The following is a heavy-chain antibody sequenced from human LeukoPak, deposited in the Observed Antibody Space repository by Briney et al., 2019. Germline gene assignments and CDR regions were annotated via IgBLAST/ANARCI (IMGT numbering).Heavy chain of an antibody. CDR2: ISSNGGST. D-gene: IGHD3-10*01. J-gene: IGHJ4*02. Sequence: GGSLRLSCAASGFTFSSYAMHWVRQAPGKGLEYVSAISSNGGSTYYANSVKGRFTISRDNSKNTLYLQMGSLRAEDMAVYYCAKTRGSGPFDYWGQGTLVTVSS. CDR3: AKTRGSGPFDY. V-gene: IGHV3-64*01. CDR1: GFTFSSYA.